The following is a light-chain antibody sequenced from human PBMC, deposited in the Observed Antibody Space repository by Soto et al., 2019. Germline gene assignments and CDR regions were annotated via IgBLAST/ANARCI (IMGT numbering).Light chain of an antibody. CDR2: KAS. CDR1: QGVGDW. Sequence: IQMTQSPSTLSASVGDTVTITCRASQGVGDWVAWYQQKPGKAPKVLIYKASSLESGVPGRFSGSGYGTEFSLTIGSLQPDDIAPYDCQQYDAFSTFGPGTKVEIK. J-gene: IGKJ2*01. V-gene: IGKV1-5*03. CDR3: QQYDAFST.